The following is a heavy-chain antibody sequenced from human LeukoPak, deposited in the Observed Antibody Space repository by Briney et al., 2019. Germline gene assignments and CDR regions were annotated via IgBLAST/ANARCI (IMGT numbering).Heavy chain of an antibody. CDR2: ISSISTYI. CDR1: GFTFSSYS. Sequence: GGSLRLSCAASGFTFSSYSMNWVRQAPGKGLEWVSSISSISTYIHYADSVKGRFTISRDNAKNSLYLQMNSLRAEDTAVYYCATVSSYYYYMDVWGKGTTVTVSS. J-gene: IGHJ6*03. D-gene: IGHD2-2*01. V-gene: IGHV3-21*01. CDR3: ATVSSYYYYMDV.